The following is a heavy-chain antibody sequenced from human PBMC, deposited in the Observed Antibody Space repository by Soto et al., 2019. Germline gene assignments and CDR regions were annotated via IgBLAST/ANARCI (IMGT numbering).Heavy chain of an antibody. CDR1: GGTFSSYA. CDR2: IIPIFGTA. V-gene: IGHV1-69*13. D-gene: IGHD1-20*01. Sequence: LVKVSCKASGGTFSSYAISWVRQAPGQGLEWMGGIIPIFGTANYAQKFQGRVTITADESTSTAYMELSSLRSEDTAVYYCARGSITGTSYYYYYGMDVWGQGTTVTVS. J-gene: IGHJ6*02. CDR3: ARGSITGTSYYYYYGMDV.